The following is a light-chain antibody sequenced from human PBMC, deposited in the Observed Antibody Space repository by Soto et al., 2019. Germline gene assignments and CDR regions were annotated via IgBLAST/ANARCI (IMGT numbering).Light chain of an antibody. CDR2: RNI. CDR1: NIGSKN. CDR3: KLWDSNWGV. V-gene: IGLV3-9*01. J-gene: IGLJ2*01. Sequence: SYELTQPLSVSVALGQTARITCGGNNIGSKNVHWYQQKPGQAPVLVIYRNINRPSGIPERFSGSNSGNTATLTISRAQAGDEADYYCKLWDSNWGVFGGGTKLTVL.